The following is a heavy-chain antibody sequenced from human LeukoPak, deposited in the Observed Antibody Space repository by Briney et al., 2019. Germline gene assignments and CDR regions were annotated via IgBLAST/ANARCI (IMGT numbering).Heavy chain of an antibody. V-gene: IGHV3-53*01. Sequence: PGGSLRLSCAASGFTVSSNYMSWVRQAPGKGLEWVSVIYSGGSTYYADSVKGRFTISRDNSKNTLYLQMNSLRAEDTAVYYCAREIGFMSGSYYTAFDYWGQGTLVTVSS. D-gene: IGHD1-26*01. CDR2: IYSGGST. CDR3: AREIGFMSGSYYTAFDY. J-gene: IGHJ4*02. CDR1: GFTVSSNY.